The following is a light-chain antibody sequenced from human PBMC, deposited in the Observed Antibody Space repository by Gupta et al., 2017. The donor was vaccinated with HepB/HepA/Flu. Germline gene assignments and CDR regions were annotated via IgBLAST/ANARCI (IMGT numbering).Light chain of an antibody. Sequence: IVMTQSPDSLAVSLGERATINCKSSQSVLYSSSNKNPLAWFQQKPGQPPKLLIYWASIRESGVPDRFSGSGSRTEFTLTISSLQAEDVAVYYCQQYYTTPPYTFGQGTKLEIK. CDR2: WAS. V-gene: IGKV4-1*01. J-gene: IGKJ2*01. CDR3: QQYYTTPPYT. CDR1: QSVLYSSSNKNP.